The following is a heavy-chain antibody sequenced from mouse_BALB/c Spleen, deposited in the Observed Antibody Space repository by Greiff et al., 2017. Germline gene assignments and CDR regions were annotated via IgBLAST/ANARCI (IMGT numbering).Heavy chain of an antibody. Sequence: EVKLMESGGGLVQPGGSRKLSCAASGFTFSSFGMHWVRQAPEKGLEWVAYISSGSSTIYYADTVKGRFTISRDNPKNTLFLQMTSLRSEDTAMYYCARGLPSSYWVDYWGQGTTLTVSS. CDR2: ISSGSSTI. CDR1: GFTFSSFG. D-gene: IGHD1-3*01. CDR3: ARGLPSSYWVDY. V-gene: IGHV5-17*02. J-gene: IGHJ2*01.